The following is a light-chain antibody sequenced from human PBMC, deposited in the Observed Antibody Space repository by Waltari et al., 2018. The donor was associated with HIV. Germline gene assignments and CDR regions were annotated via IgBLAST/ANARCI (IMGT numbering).Light chain of an antibody. CDR2: NNN. Sequence: SVLAQPPSVSGTPGQGVTISCSGSNSNIGSNHVSWYWQLPGSAPPLLIYNNNQRPSGVPDRFSGSKSGTSASLAISGLRSEDEADYYCAAWDDSLSAVVFGGGTKLTVL. CDR3: AAWDDSLSAVV. CDR1: NSNIGSNH. V-gene: IGLV1-47*01. J-gene: IGLJ2*01.